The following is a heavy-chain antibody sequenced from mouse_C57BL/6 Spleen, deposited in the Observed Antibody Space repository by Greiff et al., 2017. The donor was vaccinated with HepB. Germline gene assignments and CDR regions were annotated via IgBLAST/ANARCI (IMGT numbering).Heavy chain of an antibody. D-gene: IGHD4-1*01. CDR2: ISSGGSYT. V-gene: IGHV5-6*01. CDR1: GFTFSSYG. J-gene: IGHJ2*01. CDR3: ARKLTGYFDY. Sequence: EVKLVESGGDLVKPGGSLKLSCAASGFTFSSYGMSWVHQTPDKRLEWVATISSGGSYTYYPDSVKGRFTISRDNAKNTLYLQMSSLKSEDTAMYYCARKLTGYFDYWGQGTTLTVSS.